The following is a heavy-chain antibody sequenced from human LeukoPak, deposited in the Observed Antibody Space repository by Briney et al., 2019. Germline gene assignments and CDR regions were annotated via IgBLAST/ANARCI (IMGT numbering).Heavy chain of an antibody. J-gene: IGHJ6*02. Sequence: PSGGSTSYAQKFQGRVTMTRYTSTSTVYMELSSLRSEDTAVYYCARARGDGFPYYYYGMDVWGQGTTVTVSS. CDR3: ARARGDGFPYYYYGMDV. D-gene: IGHD5-24*01. CDR2: PSGGST. V-gene: IGHV1-46*01.